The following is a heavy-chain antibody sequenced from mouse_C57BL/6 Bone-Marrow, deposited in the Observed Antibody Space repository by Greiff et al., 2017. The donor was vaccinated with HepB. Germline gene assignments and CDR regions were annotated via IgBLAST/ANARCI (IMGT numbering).Heavy chain of an antibody. CDR2: ISYIGST. Sequence: EVQRKKGGKGMGKVYQILSRTGEGNGKSINREEGKGIGKGPGNRFEYMGYISYIGSTYYNPSLKSRISITRDTSKNQYYLQLNSVTTEDTATYYCARLDYYYAMDYWGQGTSVTVSS. V-gene: IGHV3-8*01. CDR3: ARLDYYYAMDY. J-gene: IGHJ4*01. CDR1: GKSINREE.